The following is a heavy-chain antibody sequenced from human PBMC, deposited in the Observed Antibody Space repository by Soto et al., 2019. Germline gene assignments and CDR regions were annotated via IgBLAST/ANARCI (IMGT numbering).Heavy chain of an antibody. CDR1: GGSISSYY. V-gene: IGHV4-59*01. CDR3: ARDFGGSGLIDY. J-gene: IGHJ4*02. Sequence: SETLSLTCTVSGGSISSYYWSWIRQPPGKGLEWIGYIYYSGSTNYNPSLKSRVTISVDTSKNQFSLKLSSVTAADTAVYYCARDFGGSGLIDYWGQVSLGTVSS. CDR2: IYYSGST. D-gene: IGHD3-10*01.